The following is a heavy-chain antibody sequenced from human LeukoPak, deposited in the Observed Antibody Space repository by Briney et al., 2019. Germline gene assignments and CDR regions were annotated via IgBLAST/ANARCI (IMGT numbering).Heavy chain of an antibody. CDR3: ARDSYDSSGYYYVAGPYYYYGIDV. Sequence: SQTLSLTCAISGDSVSSNSAAWNWIRQSPSRGLEWLGRTYYRSKWYNDYAVSVKSRITINPDTSKNQFSLQLNSVTPEDTAVYYCARDSYDSSGYYYVAGPYYYYGIDVWGQGTTVTVSS. CDR2: TYYRSKWYN. D-gene: IGHD3-22*01. CDR1: GDSVSSNSAA. V-gene: IGHV6-1*01. J-gene: IGHJ6*02.